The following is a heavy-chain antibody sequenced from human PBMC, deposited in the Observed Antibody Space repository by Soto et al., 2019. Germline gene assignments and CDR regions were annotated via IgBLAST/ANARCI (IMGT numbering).Heavy chain of an antibody. D-gene: IGHD3-22*01. CDR1: GGSISSGGYY. CDR3: ARVVSSGYYVALFDY. V-gene: IGHV4-31*03. CDR2: IYYSGST. J-gene: IGHJ4*02. Sequence: SETPSLTCTVSGGSISSGGYYWSWIRQHPGKGLEWIGYIYYSGSTYYNPSLKSRVTISVDTSKNQFSLKLSSVTAADTAVYYCARVVSSGYYVALFDYWGQGTLVTVSS.